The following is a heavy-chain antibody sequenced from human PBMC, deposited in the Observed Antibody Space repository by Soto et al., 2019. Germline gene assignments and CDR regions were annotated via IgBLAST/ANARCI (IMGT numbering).Heavy chain of an antibody. CDR1: GDSVTSVSDY. D-gene: IGHD3-10*01. J-gene: IGHJ6*02. CDR2: IYYSGSA. V-gene: IGHV4-61*01. Sequence: QVQLQESGPGLVKPSETLSLTCTVSGDSVTSVSDYWSWIRQPPGKGLEWIGYIYYSGSADYNPSLGSRVTISIDTSKNQFSLKLTSVTAADTAVYYCARGVGFGYYYYHMDLWGQGTTDTVSS. CDR3: ARGVGFGYYYYHMDL.